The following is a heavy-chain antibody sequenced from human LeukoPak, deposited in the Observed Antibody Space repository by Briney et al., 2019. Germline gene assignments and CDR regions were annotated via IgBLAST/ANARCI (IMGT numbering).Heavy chain of an antibody. CDR3: VRGRNGGDY. D-gene: IGHD1-1*01. CDR1: GFSFSDYW. J-gene: IGHJ4*02. Sequence: GGSLRPSCAAYGFSFSDYWMHWVRQAPGKGMVWVSRINNFGSGTSYADSVKGRFTIPTDKNTLYMQMNSLRAEDTPVYYCVRGRNGGDYGGGGPLVSVPS. V-gene: IGHV3-74*01. CDR2: INNFGSGT.